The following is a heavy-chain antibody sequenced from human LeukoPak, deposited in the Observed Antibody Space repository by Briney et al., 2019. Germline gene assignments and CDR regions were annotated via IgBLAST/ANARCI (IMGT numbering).Heavy chain of an antibody. V-gene: IGHV4-4*09. CDR1: DGSISSYY. CDR2: IFTSGNT. CDR3: AIMECSSTSCSNGFDY. Sequence: SETLSLTCTVSDGSISSYYWSWIRQAPGKGLEWIGYIFTSGNTNYNPSLKSRVTISVDTSKNQFSLRLNSVTAADTAVYLCAIMECSSTSCSNGFDYWGQGTLVTVSS. D-gene: IGHD2-2*01. J-gene: IGHJ4*02.